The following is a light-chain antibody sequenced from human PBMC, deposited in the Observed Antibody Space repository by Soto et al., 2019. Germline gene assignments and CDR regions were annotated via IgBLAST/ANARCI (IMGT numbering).Light chain of an antibody. Sequence: EIVLTQSPGTLSLSLGERVTLSCRASQSVSSSYLAWYQQKPGQAPRLLIYGASSRATGIPDRFGGSGSGTDFTLTITRLEPEDFAVYYCQQYGSSPWTFGQGTKVEIK. V-gene: IGKV3-20*01. J-gene: IGKJ1*01. CDR1: QSVSSSY. CDR3: QQYGSSPWT. CDR2: GAS.